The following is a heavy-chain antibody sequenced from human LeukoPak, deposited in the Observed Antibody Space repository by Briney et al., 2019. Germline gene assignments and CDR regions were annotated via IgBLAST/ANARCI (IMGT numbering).Heavy chain of an antibody. D-gene: IGHD6-13*01. CDR2: ISSSSSYI. Sequence: GGSLRLSCAASGFTFSTYSMNWVRQAPGKGLEWVSSISSSSSYIYYADSVKGRFTISRDNAKNSLYLQMNSLRAEDTAVYYCAREVYSSSWSYYFDYWGQGILVTVSS. CDR1: GFTFSTYS. CDR3: AREVYSSSWSYYFDY. J-gene: IGHJ4*02. V-gene: IGHV3-21*01.